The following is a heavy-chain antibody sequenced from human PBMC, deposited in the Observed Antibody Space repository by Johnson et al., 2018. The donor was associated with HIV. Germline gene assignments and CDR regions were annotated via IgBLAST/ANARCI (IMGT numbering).Heavy chain of an antibody. CDR2: ISWNSGSI. CDR1: GFRFDDYA. Sequence: VQLVESGGGLVQPGSSLRLSCAASGFRFDDYAMHWVRQAPGKGLEWVSGISWNSGSIGYADSVKGRFPISRDNAKNSLYLQMNSLRAEDTALYYCANLFRGDWGFDAFDIWGQGTMVTVSS. CDR3: ANLFRGDWGFDAFDI. V-gene: IGHV3-9*01. D-gene: IGHD7-27*01. J-gene: IGHJ3*02.